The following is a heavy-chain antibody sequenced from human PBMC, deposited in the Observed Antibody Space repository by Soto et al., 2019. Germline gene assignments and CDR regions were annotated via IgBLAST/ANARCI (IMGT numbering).Heavy chain of an antibody. J-gene: IGHJ4*02. V-gene: IGHV4-39*01. CDR1: GVSISNSSYL. CDR3: SRIAGSGPRTGFDY. D-gene: IGHD6-13*01. CDR2: VSHIGST. Sequence: PSETLSLTCSVSGVSISNSSYLWVWVRQPPGKGLQWIGSVSHIGSTNYNPSLKSRLTISVGTSKTQSSLRLDSVTAADTAVYYWSRIAGSGPRTGFDYWGQGILVTVSS.